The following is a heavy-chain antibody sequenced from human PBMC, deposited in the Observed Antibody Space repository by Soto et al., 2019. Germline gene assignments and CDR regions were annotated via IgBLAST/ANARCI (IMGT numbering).Heavy chain of an antibody. CDR1: TFSSYS. Sequence: EVQLVESGGGLVKPGESLRLSCTFTFSSYSLNWVRQAPGKGLEWVSSISSGSAYIKYADSVKGRFTISRDNANNLLYLQMRSRRVDDSAVYYCTRDEGGSYDNWFTPWGQGTLVTVSS. V-gene: IGHV3-21*01. J-gene: IGHJ5*02. CDR3: TRDEGGSYDNWFTP. D-gene: IGHD1-26*01. CDR2: ISSGSAYI.